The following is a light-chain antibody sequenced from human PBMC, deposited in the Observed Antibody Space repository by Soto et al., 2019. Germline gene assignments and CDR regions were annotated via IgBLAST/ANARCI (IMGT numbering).Light chain of an antibody. Sequence: TQSPFPLSFSPGERSTLSCRARHSVTIYFAWYQQKPGQAPRLLIYGASSRATGIPDRFSGSGSGSDFTLTISRLEPEDFAIYYCQQYGSSPFTFGPGTKVDIK. V-gene: IGKV3-20*01. CDR2: GAS. CDR1: HSVTIY. CDR3: QQYGSSPFT. J-gene: IGKJ3*01.